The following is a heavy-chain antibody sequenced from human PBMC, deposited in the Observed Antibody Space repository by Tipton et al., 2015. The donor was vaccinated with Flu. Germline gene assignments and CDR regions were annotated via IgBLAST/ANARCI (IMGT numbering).Heavy chain of an antibody. D-gene: IGHD5-12*01. V-gene: IGHV4-4*07. CDR1: GGSISTSY. Sequence: TLSLTCTVSGGSISTSYWSWIRQPAGKGQEWIGRISTSGSTNYNASLESRVTLSRDTSNNHISLRWTSATAADTALYYCARDLRGYSGYTGGDAFDMWGRGIMVFVSS. CDR3: ARDLRGYSGYTGGDAFDM. CDR2: ISTSGST. J-gene: IGHJ3*02.